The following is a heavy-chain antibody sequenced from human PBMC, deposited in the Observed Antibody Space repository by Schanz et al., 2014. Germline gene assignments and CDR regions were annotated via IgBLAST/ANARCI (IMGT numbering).Heavy chain of an antibody. CDR3: AKIWKGHPIEVRPGWSDGMDV. V-gene: IGHV3-23*04. Sequence: LQLAESGGGVIQPGASLRLSCAASGLPFSRHTMHWVRQSPSKGLEWVSVISDSGGSTYYADSVKGRFTISRDNSKNTLYLQMNSLRAEDTAVYYCAKIWKGHPIEVRPGWSDGMDVWGQGTTVTVSS. J-gene: IGHJ6*02. CDR1: GLPFSRHT. CDR2: ISDSGGST. D-gene: IGHD6-6*01.